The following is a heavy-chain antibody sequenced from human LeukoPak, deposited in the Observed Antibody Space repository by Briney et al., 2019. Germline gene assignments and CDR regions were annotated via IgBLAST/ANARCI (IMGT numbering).Heavy chain of an antibody. Sequence: KPSETLSLTCTVSGGSISSSSYYWGWIRQPPGKGLEWIGSIYYSGSTYYNPSLKSRVTISVDTSKNQFSLKLSSVTAADTAVYYCARAGIAVAGIDYWGQGTLVTVSS. CDR2: IYYSGST. CDR3: ARAGIAVAGIDY. D-gene: IGHD6-19*01. J-gene: IGHJ4*02. CDR1: GGSISSSSYY. V-gene: IGHV4-39*01.